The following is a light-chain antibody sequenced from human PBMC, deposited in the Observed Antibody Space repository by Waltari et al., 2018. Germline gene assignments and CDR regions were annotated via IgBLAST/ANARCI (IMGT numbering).Light chain of an antibody. CDR3: QKYGTLPAT. Sequence: ELMLTQSPGTLSLSPGSTATLSSRASQSISKYLAWYQQKPGQPPRLLIYDASSRATGIPDRFSGSGSGTDFSLTISRLEPEDFAVYYCQKYGTLPATFGQGTKVEIK. CDR2: DAS. V-gene: IGKV3-20*01. J-gene: IGKJ1*01. CDR1: QSISKY.